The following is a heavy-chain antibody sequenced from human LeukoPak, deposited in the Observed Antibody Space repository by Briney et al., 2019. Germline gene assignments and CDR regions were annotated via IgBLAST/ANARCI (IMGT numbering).Heavy chain of an antibody. CDR2: VSSGGST. Sequence: GGSLRLSCAASGFTLSNNKMRWVRQAPGKGLEWASTVSSGGSTYYADSVKGRFTISRDNSKNTLHLQMNSLRAEDTAVYYCAKAGDSSGHYLIDYWGQGTLVTVSS. J-gene: IGHJ4*02. V-gene: IGHV3-23*01. CDR1: GFTLSNNK. CDR3: AKAGDSSGHYLIDY. D-gene: IGHD3-22*01.